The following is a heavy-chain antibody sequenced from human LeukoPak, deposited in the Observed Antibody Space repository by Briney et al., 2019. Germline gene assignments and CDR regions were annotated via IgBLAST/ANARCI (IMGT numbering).Heavy chain of an antibody. V-gene: IGHV1-2*02. CDR2: INPNSGGT. CDR3: ATNPGYYDSSGYRHYFDY. D-gene: IGHD3-22*01. J-gene: IGHJ4*02. CDR1: GYTFTGYY. Sequence: GASVKVSCKASGYTFTGYYMHWVRQAPGQGLEWMGWINPNSGGTNYAQKFQGRVTMTRDTSISTAYMELSRLRSDDTAVYYCATNPGYYDSSGYRHYFDYWGQGTLVTVSS.